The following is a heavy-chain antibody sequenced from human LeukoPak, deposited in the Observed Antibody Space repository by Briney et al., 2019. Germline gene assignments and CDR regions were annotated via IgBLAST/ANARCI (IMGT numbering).Heavy chain of an antibody. CDR1: GGSISSGGYY. D-gene: IGHD4-23*01. Sequence: TXSGGSISSGGYYWSWIRQHPGKGLEWIGYIYYSGSTYYNPSLKSRVTISVDTSKNQFSLKLSSVTAADTAVYYCARDYGGNSGYWGQGTLVTVSS. CDR2: IYYSGST. CDR3: ARDYGGNSGY. V-gene: IGHV4-31*03. J-gene: IGHJ4*02.